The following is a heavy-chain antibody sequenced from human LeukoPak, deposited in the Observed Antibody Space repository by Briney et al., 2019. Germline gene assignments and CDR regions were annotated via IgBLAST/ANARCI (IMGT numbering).Heavy chain of an antibody. D-gene: IGHD3-10*01. Sequence: GRSLRLSCAASGFPFNTYAMHWVRQAPGKGLEWVAVISYDGSSKYSADSVKGRFTISRDNAKNSLYLQMNSLRAEDTAVYYCASDEGRGYYFDYWGQGTLVTVSS. CDR3: ASDEGRGYYFDY. CDR1: GFPFNTYA. CDR2: ISYDGSSK. J-gene: IGHJ4*02. V-gene: IGHV3-30*04.